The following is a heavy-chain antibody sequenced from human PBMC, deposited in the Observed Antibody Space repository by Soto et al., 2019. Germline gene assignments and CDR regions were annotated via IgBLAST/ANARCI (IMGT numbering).Heavy chain of an antibody. CDR1: GFTFINYW. V-gene: IGHV3-74*01. Sequence: GGSLRLSCAATGFTFINYWMHWVLQAPWKGLVWVSRINSDGSTTNYADSVKGRFTISRDNAKNTLYLQMNSLRAEDTAVYYCAKGRGLQAASFYYFDYWGQGTLVTVSS. CDR3: AKGRGLQAASFYYFDY. J-gene: IGHJ4*02. CDR2: INSDGSTT. D-gene: IGHD2-2*01.